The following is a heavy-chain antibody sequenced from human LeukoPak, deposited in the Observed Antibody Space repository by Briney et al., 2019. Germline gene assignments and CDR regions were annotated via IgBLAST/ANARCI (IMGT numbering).Heavy chain of an antibody. CDR2: ISSSGSTI. J-gene: IGHJ5*02. D-gene: IGHD6-19*01. CDR3: ATQAVAGPWFDP. CDR1: GFTFSSYE. Sequence: PGGSLRLSCAASGFTFSSYEMNWVRQAPGKGLEWVSYISSSGSTIYYAYSVKGRFTISRDNAKNSLYLQMNSLRAEDTAVYYCATQAVAGPWFDPWGQGTLVTVSS. V-gene: IGHV3-48*03.